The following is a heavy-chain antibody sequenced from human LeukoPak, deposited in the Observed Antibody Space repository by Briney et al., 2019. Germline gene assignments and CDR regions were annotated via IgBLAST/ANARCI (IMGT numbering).Heavy chain of an antibody. CDR1: GYTFTGYY. V-gene: IGHV1-2*02. CDR3: ARQDSSGWSYFDY. CDR2: INPNSGGT. D-gene: IGHD6-19*01. J-gene: IGHJ4*02. Sequence: ASVKVSCKASGYTFTGYYMHWVRQAPGQGHEWMGWINPNSGGTNYAQKFQGRVTMTRDTSISTAYMELSRLRSDDTAVYYCARQDSSGWSYFDYWGQGTLVTVSS.